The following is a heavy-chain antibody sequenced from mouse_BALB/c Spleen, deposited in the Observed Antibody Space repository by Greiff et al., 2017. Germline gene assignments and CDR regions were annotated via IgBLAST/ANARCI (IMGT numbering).Heavy chain of an antibody. CDR2: INPSSGYT. CDR1: GYTFTSYT. V-gene: IGHV1-4*01. Sequence: VQLQESGAELARPGASVKMSCKASGYTFTSYTMHWVKQRPGQGLEWIGYINPSSGYTNYNQKFKDKATLTADKSSSTAYMQLSSLTSEDSAVYYCARREDDYDEGAWFAYWGQGTLVTVSA. CDR3: ARREDDYDEGAWFAY. D-gene: IGHD2-4*01. J-gene: IGHJ3*01.